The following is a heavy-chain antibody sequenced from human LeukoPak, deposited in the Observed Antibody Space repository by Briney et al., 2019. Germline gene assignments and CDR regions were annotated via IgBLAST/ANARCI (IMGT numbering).Heavy chain of an antibody. J-gene: IGHJ4*02. CDR3: AREPSYGLDY. D-gene: IGHD5-18*01. CDR1: GFTFSSYS. Sequence: GGSLRLSWAAYGFTFSSYSMNWVRQAPGKGLEWVSYISSSSSTIYYADSVKGRFTISRDNAKNSLYLQMNSLRAEDTAVYYCAREPSYGLDYWGQGTLVTVSS. V-gene: IGHV3-48*01. CDR2: ISSSSSTI.